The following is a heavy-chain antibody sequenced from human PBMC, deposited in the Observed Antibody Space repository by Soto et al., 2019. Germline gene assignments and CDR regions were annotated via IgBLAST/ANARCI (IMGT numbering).Heavy chain of an antibody. Sequence: QSGGSLRLSCAASGFSLNDYGMHWVRQPPGKGLEWVADISYDGRNKYYTDSVRGRFTISRDISKGTLYLQMNSLRPEDTVVYYCAKSNRGAYDTPDFWGQGTPVTVSS. CDR2: ISYDGRNK. J-gene: IGHJ4*02. CDR1: GFSLNDYG. V-gene: IGHV3-30*18. CDR3: AKSNRGAYDTPDF. D-gene: IGHD3-22*01.